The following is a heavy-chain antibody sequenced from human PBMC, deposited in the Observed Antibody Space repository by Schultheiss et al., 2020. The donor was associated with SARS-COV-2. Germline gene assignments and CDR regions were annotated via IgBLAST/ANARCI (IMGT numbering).Heavy chain of an antibody. J-gene: IGHJ4*02. D-gene: IGHD1-26*01. CDR1: GFIFSHNG. CDR2: ISSSGSTI. Sequence: GGSLRLSCAASGFIFSHNGIHWVRQAPGKGLEWVSYISSSGSTIYYADSVKGRFTISRDNAKNSLYLQMNSLRAEDTAVYYCARDSGSYSGVVDYWGQGTLVTVSS. V-gene: IGHV3-48*03. CDR3: ARDSGSYSGVVDY.